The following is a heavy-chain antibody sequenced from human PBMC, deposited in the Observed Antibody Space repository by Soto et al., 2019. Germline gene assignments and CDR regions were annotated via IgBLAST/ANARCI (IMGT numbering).Heavy chain of an antibody. D-gene: IGHD3-10*02. CDR3: ARVLFTFPKAYYGLDV. J-gene: IGHJ6*02. V-gene: IGHV1-46*01. Sequence: QVQLVQSGAEVKKPGASVKVSCKASGYTFTSYYLHWVRRAPGQGLDWMGIINPGGDFTNYAHKFQGRLTITRDTSTSTVYMELSSLRSEDTAVYYCARVLFTFPKAYYGLDVWGHVTTVTVSS. CDR2: INPGGDFT. CDR1: GYTFTSYY.